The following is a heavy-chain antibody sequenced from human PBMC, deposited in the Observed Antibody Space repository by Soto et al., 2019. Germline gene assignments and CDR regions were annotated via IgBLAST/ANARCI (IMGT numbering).Heavy chain of an antibody. D-gene: IGHD6-19*01. CDR1: GFSFSSHG. Sequence: QVQLVESGGGVVQPGTSLRLSCTASGFSFSSHGMHWVRQAPGKGLEWVATIWYDGSKDQYADSVKGRFTITRDDSKNTLYLQMHSLRAEDTAVYHCAREDSSGWYAGYWCQGTLVTVSS. V-gene: IGHV3-33*01. CDR3: AREDSSGWYAGY. J-gene: IGHJ4*02. CDR2: IWYDGSKD.